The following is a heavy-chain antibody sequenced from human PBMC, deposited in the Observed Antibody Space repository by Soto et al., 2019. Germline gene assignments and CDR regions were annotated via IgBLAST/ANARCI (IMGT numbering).Heavy chain of an antibody. CDR3: ARDRRSEKGIAAAGPLLPWCRMDV. D-gene: IGHD6-13*01. Sequence: SVKVSFKASGGTFSSYAISWLRQAPGQGLEWMGGIIPIFGTANYAQKFQGRVTITADESTSTAYMELSSLRSEDTAVYYCARDRRSEKGIAAAGPLLPWCRMDVWGQGTTVTVSS. CDR1: GGTFSSYA. V-gene: IGHV1-69*13. J-gene: IGHJ6*02. CDR2: IIPIFGTA.